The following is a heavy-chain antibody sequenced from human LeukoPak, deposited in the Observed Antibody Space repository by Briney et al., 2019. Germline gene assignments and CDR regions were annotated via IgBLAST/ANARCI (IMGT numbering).Heavy chain of an antibody. D-gene: IGHD2-2*01. CDR3: ARGKPRSYCSSTSCSLGDY. V-gene: IGHV4-34*01. Sequence: SETLSLTCAVYGGSFSGYYWSWIRQSPAKGLERIGEINHSGSTNYNPSLKSRVTISVDTSKNKFSLKLSSVTAAEPTVYYCARGKPRSYCSSTSCSLGDYGWQGTLVTVTS. CDR2: INHSGST. CDR1: GGSFSGYY. J-gene: IGHJ4*02.